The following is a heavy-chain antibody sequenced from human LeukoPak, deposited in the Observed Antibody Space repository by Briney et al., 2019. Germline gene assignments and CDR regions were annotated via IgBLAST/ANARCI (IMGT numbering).Heavy chain of an antibody. CDR1: GGSLNGYS. CDR2: INHSGGT. Sequence: SETLSLTCAVYGGSLNGYSWSWIRQPPGKGLEWIEEINHSGGTNYNPSLKSRVTLSVDTSKNQFSLKLSSVTGADTAVYYCGRVFLWGGRWYVYSNWMDVGGQGTTVTVSS. CDR3: GRVFLWGGRWYVYSNWMDV. D-gene: IGHD3-16*01. V-gene: IGHV4-34*01. J-gene: IGHJ6*02.